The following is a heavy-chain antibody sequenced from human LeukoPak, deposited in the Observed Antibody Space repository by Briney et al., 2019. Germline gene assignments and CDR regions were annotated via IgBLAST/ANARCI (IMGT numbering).Heavy chain of an antibody. J-gene: IGHJ4*02. CDR2: ISYDGSNK. V-gene: IGHV3-30-3*01. Sequence: GGSLRLSCAASGFTFSSYAMHWVRQAPGKGLEWVAVISYDGSNKYYADSVKGRFTISRDNSKNTLYLQMNSLGTEDTAVYYCARGEPVADYWGQGPLVTVSS. CDR3: ARGEPVADY. D-gene: IGHD2-15*01. CDR1: GFTFSSYA.